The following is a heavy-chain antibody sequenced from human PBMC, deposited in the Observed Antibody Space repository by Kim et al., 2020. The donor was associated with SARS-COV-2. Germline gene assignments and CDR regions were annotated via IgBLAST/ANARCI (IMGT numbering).Heavy chain of an antibody. D-gene: IGHD2-15*01. Sequence: YAQKVPGRVTMTTDTSTSTAYMELRGLRSDDTAVYYCARAPRGVVTASLGYWGQGTLVTVSS. V-gene: IGHV1-18*01. J-gene: IGHJ4*02. CDR3: ARAPRGVVTASLGY.